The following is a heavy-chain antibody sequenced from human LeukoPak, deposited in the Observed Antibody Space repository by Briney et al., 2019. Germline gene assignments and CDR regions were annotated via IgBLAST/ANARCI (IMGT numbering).Heavy chain of an antibody. Sequence: ASVKVSCKASGYTFTGYYMHWVRQAPGQGLEWMGWINPNSGGTNYAQKFQGRVTMTRDTSISTAYMELSSLRSEDTAVYYCARGLYYDSSGYYYWGQGTLVTVSS. CDR3: ARGLYYDSSGYYY. V-gene: IGHV1-2*02. CDR1: GYTFTGYY. CDR2: INPNSGGT. D-gene: IGHD3-22*01. J-gene: IGHJ4*02.